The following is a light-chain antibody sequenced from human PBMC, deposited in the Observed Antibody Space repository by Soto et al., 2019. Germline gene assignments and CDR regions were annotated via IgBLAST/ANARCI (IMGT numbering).Light chain of an antibody. V-gene: IGKV1-5*03. CDR3: QQYHSWPA. CDR1: QSISTW. CDR2: KAS. J-gene: IGKJ4*02. Sequence: DIQMTQSPSTLSASVGDRVTITCRASQSISTWLAWYQQKPGKAPKVLIFKASSLERGVPSRFSGSGSGTEFTLTISSLQPDDFAVYYCQQYHSWPAFGRGTRLEIK.